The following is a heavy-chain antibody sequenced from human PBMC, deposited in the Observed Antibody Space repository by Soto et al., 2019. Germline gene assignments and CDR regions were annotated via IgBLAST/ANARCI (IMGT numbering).Heavy chain of an antibody. CDR1: GFSLSTSQVG. CDR3: AHLNTRGYYLDY. J-gene: IGHJ4*02. Sequence: SGPTLVNPTQTLTLTCTFSGFSLSTSQVGVGWIRQPPGKALEWLAHVYWNDDKYYSLSLKSRLTISKDTSKSQVVLTMTNMDPVDTATYYCAHLNTRGYYLDYWGQGALVTVSS. V-gene: IGHV2-5*01. CDR2: VYWNDDK.